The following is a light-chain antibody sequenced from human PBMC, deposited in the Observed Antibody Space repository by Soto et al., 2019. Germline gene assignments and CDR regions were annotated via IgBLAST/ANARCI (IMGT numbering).Light chain of an antibody. CDR2: AAS. J-gene: IGKJ5*01. V-gene: IGKV1-12*01. CDR1: QGISSW. Sequence: DIEMTQSPSSVSASVVDRVTITCRASQGISSWLAWYQQKPGKAPKRLIYAASSLQSGVPSRFSGSGSGTEFTLTISGLLPEDFATYHCQQLNTLPFTFGQGTRLEIK. CDR3: QQLNTLPFT.